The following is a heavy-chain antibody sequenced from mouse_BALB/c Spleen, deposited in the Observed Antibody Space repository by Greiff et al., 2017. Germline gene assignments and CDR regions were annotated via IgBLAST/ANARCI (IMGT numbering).Heavy chain of an antibody. Sequence: DVQLVESGGGLVKPGGSLKLSCAASGFAFSSYDMSWVRQTPEKRLEWVAYISSGGGSTYYPDTVKGRFTISRDNAKNTLYLQMSSLKSEDTAMYYCARHPPGDYDLFAYWGQGTLVTVSA. CDR3: ARHPPGDYDLFAY. J-gene: IGHJ3*01. D-gene: IGHD2-4*01. CDR1: GFAFSSYD. CDR2: ISSGGGST. V-gene: IGHV5-12-1*01.